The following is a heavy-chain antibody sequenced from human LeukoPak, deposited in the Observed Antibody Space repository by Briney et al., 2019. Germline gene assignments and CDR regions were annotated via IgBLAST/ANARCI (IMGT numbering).Heavy chain of an antibody. V-gene: IGHV3-74*01. CDR2: INSDGSVT. J-gene: IGHJ3*02. CDR3: VREVGAPGSFYN. CDR1: GFTFSRNW. D-gene: IGHD1-26*01. Sequence: GGSLRLSCAASGFTFSRNWMHWVRQVPGKGLLWVSRINSDGSVTNYADSVEGRFAISRDNTENTLFLQMNSLRVEDTALYYCVREVGAPGSFYNWGQGTLVTVSS.